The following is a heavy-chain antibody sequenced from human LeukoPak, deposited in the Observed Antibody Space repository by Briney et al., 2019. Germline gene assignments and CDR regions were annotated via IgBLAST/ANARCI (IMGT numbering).Heavy chain of an antibody. CDR1: GGSISSGGYY. CDR2: IYYSGST. J-gene: IGHJ6*02. V-gene: IGHV4-31*03. CDR3: ARGDFWSGYWDYGMDV. D-gene: IGHD3-3*01. Sequence: PSETLSLTCTVSGGSISSGGYYWSWIRQHPGKGLEWIGYIYYSGSTYYNPSLKSRVTISVDTSKNQFSLKLSSVTAADTAVYYCARGDFWSGYWDYGMDVWGQGTTVTVSS.